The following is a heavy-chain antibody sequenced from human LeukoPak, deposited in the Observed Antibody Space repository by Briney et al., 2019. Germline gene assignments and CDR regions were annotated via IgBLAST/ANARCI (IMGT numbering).Heavy chain of an antibody. D-gene: IGHD2-2*01. Sequence: PGGSLRLSCAASGFTFSNYNMNWVRQAPGKGLEWVSSITSTTGYISYADSVKGRFTISRDNAKNSLYLQMNSLRAEDTAVYHCARVLLPSGMGYWGQGTLVTVSS. V-gene: IGHV3-21*01. CDR2: ITSTTGYI. CDR3: ARVLLPSGMGY. CDR1: GFTFSNYN. J-gene: IGHJ4*02.